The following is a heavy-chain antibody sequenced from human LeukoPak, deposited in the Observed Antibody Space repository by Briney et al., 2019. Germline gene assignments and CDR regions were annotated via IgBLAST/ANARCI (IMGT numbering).Heavy chain of an antibody. CDR2: MNPNSGNT. J-gene: IGHJ6*03. CDR1: GYTFTSYD. D-gene: IGHD3-22*01. V-gene: IGHV1-8*01. CDR3: ARGRNYYDSSGYAYYYYYYMDV. Sequence: ASVKVSCKASGYTFTSYDINWVRQATGQGLEWMGWMNPNSGNTGYAQKFQGRVTMTRNTSISTAYMELSSLRSEDTAVYYCARGRNYYDSSGYAYYYYYYMDVWGKGTTVTISS.